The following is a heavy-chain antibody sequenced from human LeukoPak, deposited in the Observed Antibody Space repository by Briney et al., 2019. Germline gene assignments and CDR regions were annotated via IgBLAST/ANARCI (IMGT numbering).Heavy chain of an antibody. D-gene: IGHD4-17*01. J-gene: IGHJ6*03. CDR2: IIPIFGTA. CDR3: ATKYVIRRSTERLPDYYYYMDV. Sequence: VASVKVSCKASGGTFNIHAISWVRQAPGQGLEWMGGIIPIFGTATYAQKFQGRVTISADKSTSTAYMELSSLRSEDTAVYYCATKYVIRRSTERLPDYYYYMDVWGKGTTVTVSS. V-gene: IGHV1-69*06. CDR1: GGTFNIHA.